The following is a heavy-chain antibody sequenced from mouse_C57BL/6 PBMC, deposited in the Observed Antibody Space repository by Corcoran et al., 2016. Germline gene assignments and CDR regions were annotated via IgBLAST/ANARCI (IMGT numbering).Heavy chain of an antibody. Sequence: QVQLQQSGAELARPGASVKLSCKASGYTFTSYGISWVKQRTGQGLEWIGEIYPRSGNTYYNEKFKGKATLTADKSSSTAYMELRSLTSEDSAVYFCIYDRGGWFAYWGQGTLVTVSA. CDR2: IYPRSGNT. CDR3: IYDRGGWFAY. CDR1: GYTFTSYG. D-gene: IGHD2-12*01. J-gene: IGHJ3*01. V-gene: IGHV1-81*01.